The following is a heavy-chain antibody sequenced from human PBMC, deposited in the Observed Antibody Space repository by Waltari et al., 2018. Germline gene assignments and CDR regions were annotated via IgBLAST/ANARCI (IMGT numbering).Heavy chain of an antibody. Sequence: QVQLVQSGAEVKKPGASAKVSCRASGYTFTSSAMHWVRQDPGQRLECMGWIDPGNGNTEYSQKFQGRVTITRDTTASTAYMELSSLRSEDTAVYYCAPATYYFDYWGQGTLVTVSS. CDR1: GYTFTSSA. D-gene: IGHD1-1*01. CDR3: APATYYFDY. CDR2: IDPGNGNT. V-gene: IGHV1-3*01. J-gene: IGHJ4*02.